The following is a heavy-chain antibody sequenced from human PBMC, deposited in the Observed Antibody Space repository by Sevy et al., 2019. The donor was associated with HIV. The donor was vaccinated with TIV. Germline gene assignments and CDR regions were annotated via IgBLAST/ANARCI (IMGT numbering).Heavy chain of an antibody. J-gene: IGHJ3*02. V-gene: IGHV5-51*01. CDR1: GYIFPSYW. CDR2: IHPVDSET. Sequence: GESLKISCKGSGYIFPSYWIGWVRQMPGKGLEWMGIIHPVDSETRYSPSFQGLVTISADKSTGTAYLQWSSLQASDTAMYYCARRRIVVVVGDPHHDAFDIWGQGTMVTVSS. CDR3: ARRRIVVVVGDPHHDAFDI. D-gene: IGHD2-15*01.